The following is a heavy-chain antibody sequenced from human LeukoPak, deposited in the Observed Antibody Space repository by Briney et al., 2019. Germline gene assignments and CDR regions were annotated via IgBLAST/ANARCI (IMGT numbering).Heavy chain of an antibody. J-gene: IGHJ4*02. CDR2: VYYTGST. CDR3: ARASYSDFGSDEYGPLQFDF. V-gene: IGHV4-59*01. Sequence: SETLSLTCTVSGASISSYYWTWIRQSPGKGLEWIGDVYYTGSTNYSPSLKSRVTMSVDMFNIQFSLKLRSVTAADTAVYYCARASYSDFGSDEYGPLQFDFWGQGTLVTVSS. CDR1: GASISSYY. D-gene: IGHD3-3*01.